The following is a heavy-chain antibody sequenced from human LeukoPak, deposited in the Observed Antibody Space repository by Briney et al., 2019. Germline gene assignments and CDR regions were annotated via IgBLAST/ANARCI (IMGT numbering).Heavy chain of an antibody. Sequence: GGSLRLSCAASGFTFSSYAMSWVRQAPGKGLEWVSAISGSGGSTYYADSVKGRFTISRDDSKNTLYLQMNSLRAEDTAVYYCASRYDSSGQPFDYWGQGTLVTVSS. D-gene: IGHD3-22*01. CDR3: ASRYDSSGQPFDY. J-gene: IGHJ4*02. CDR1: GFTFSSYA. CDR2: ISGSGGST. V-gene: IGHV3-23*01.